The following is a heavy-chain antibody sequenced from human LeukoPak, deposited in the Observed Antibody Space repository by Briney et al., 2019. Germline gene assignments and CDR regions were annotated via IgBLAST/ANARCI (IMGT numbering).Heavy chain of an antibody. D-gene: IGHD3-10*01. CDR2: MNPNSGNT. V-gene: IGHV1-8*01. J-gene: IGHJ4*02. CDR3: ARDAHMVRGVTPDY. CDR1: GYTFTSYD. Sequence: ASAKVSCKASGYTFTSYDINWVRQATGQGLEWMGWMNPNSGNTGYAQKFQGRVTMTRNTSISTAYMELRSLRSDDTAVYYCARDAHMVRGVTPDYWGQGTLVTVSS.